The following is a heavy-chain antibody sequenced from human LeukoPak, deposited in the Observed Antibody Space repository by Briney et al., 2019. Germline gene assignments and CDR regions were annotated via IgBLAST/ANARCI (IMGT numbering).Heavy chain of an antibody. Sequence: PSETLSLTCAVSGGSISSSNWWSWVRQPPGRGLEWIGEIYHSGSTNYNPSLKSRVTISVDKSKNQFSLKLSSVTAADTAVYYCARVTNLLGFVNWFDPWGQGTLVTVSS. CDR1: GGSISSSNW. J-gene: IGHJ5*02. CDR2: IYHSGST. CDR3: ARVTNLLGFVNWFDP. V-gene: IGHV4-4*02. D-gene: IGHD3-10*01.